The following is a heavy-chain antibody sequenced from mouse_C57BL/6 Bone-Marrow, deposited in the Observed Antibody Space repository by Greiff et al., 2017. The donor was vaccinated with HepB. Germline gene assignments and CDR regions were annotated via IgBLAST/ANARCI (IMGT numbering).Heavy chain of an antibody. Sequence: VKLQESGAELVRPGASVKLSCKASGYTFTDYYINWVKQRPGQGLEWIARIYPGSGNTYYNEKFKGKATLTAEKSSSTAYMQLSSLTSEDSAVYFCARKELRYYDYAMDYWGQGTSVTVSS. CDR2: IYPGSGNT. J-gene: IGHJ4*01. V-gene: IGHV1-76*01. CDR3: ARKELRYYDYAMDY. CDR1: GYTFTDYY. D-gene: IGHD2-4*01.